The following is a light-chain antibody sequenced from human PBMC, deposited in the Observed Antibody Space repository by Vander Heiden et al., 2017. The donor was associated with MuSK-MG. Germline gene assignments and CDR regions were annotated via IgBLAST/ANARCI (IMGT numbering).Light chain of an antibody. V-gene: IGKV2-28*01. CDR1: QSLRHSNGYNY. J-gene: IGKJ3*01. CDR2: WGS. CDR3: MQALQTPFT. Sequence: DIVMTQSPLSLPVTPGEPASISCRSSQSLRHSNGYNYLDWYLQKPGQSPQLLIYWGSNRASGVPDRFSGSGSGTDFTLKISRVEAEDVGVYYCMQALQTPFTFGPGTKVDIK.